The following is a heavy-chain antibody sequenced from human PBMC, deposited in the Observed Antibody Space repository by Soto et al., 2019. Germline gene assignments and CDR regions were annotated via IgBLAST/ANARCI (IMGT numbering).Heavy chain of an antibody. J-gene: IGHJ6*02. V-gene: IGHV3-53*01. CDR3: ARDRYYYDSSGYYEFYYYYYGMDV. D-gene: IGHD3-22*01. Sequence: GGSLRLSCAASGFTVSSNYMSWVRQAPGKGLEWVSVIYSGGSTYYADSVKGRFTISRDNSKNTLYLQMNGLRAEDTAVYYCARDRYYYDSSGYYEFYYYYYGMDVWGQGTTVTVSS. CDR1: GFTVSSNY. CDR2: IYSGGST.